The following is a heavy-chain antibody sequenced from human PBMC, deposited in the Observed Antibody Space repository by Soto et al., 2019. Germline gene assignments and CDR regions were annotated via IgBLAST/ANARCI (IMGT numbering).Heavy chain of an antibody. D-gene: IGHD1-1*01. CDR1: GFTFSSYA. V-gene: IGHV3-30-3*01. CDR3: ARDRLRYNWDDFPYYYYGMDV. Sequence: QVQLVESGRGVVQPGRSLRLSCAASGFTFSSYAMHWVRQAPGKGLEWVAVISYDGSNKYYADSVKGRFTISRDNSKNTLYLQMNSLRAEDTAVYYCARDRLRYNWDDFPYYYYGMDVCGQGTTVTVSS. CDR2: ISYDGSNK. J-gene: IGHJ6*02.